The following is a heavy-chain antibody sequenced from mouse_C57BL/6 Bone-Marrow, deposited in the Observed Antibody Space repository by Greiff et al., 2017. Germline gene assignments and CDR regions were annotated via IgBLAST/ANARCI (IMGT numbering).Heavy chain of an antibody. Sequence: QLPGAELVKPGASVKLSCKASGYTFTSYWMQWVKQRPGQGLEWIGEIDPSDSYTNYNQKFKGKATLTVDTSSSTAYMQLSSLTSEDSAVYYCARNYDLYYAMDYWGQGTSVTVSS. CDR3: ARNYDLYYAMDY. CDR2: IDPSDSYT. D-gene: IGHD2-4*01. J-gene: IGHJ4*01. CDR1: GYTFTSYW. V-gene: IGHV1-50*01.